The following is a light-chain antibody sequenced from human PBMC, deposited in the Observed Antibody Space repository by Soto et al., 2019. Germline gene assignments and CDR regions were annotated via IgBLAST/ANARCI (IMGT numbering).Light chain of an antibody. J-gene: IGKJ4*01. V-gene: IGKV1-33*01. Sequence: DIQMTQSPSSLSASVGDRVTITCQASQDISNYLNWYQQKPGKAPKLLIYDASNLHTGVPSRFSGSGSGTDFTFTISSLQPEDIATYYCQQYDNLALTFGGGTKVEIK. CDR2: DAS. CDR1: QDISNY. CDR3: QQYDNLALT.